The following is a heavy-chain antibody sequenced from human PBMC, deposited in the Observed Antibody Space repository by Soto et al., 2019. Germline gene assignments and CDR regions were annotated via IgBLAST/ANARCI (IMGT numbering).Heavy chain of an antibody. Sequence: PGECLKISCKGSGYSFTSYWISWVRQMPGKGLEWMGRVDPADSYTNYSPSFQGHVTISADKSISTAYLQWSSLKASDTAMYYCARPRSSSRNYYGMDVWGQGTTVTVSS. V-gene: IGHV5-10-1*01. CDR1: GYSFTSYW. D-gene: IGHD6-13*01. CDR2: VDPADSYT. J-gene: IGHJ6*02. CDR3: ARPRSSSRNYYGMDV.